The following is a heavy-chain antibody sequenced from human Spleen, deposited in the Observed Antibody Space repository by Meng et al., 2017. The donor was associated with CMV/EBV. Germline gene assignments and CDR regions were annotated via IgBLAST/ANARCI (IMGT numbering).Heavy chain of an antibody. CDR2: ISSYNSNT. J-gene: IGHJ5*02. Sequence: TFNSYGNTWVRQAPGQGLEWVGWISSYNSNTNYAQKFLGRVTLTTDTSTSIAYMELRSLRSDDTAVYYCATIAYCGGDCYQVHPLYDHWGQGTLVTVSS. CDR3: ATIAYCGGDCYQVHPLYDH. D-gene: IGHD2-21*01. CDR1: TFNSYG. V-gene: IGHV1-18*01.